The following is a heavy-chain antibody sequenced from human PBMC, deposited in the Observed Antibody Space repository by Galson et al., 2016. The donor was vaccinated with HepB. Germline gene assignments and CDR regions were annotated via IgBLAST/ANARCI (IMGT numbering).Heavy chain of an antibody. V-gene: IGHV3-30*09. D-gene: IGHD3-3*01. CDR2: MSYDGGKE. J-gene: IGHJ6*02. CDR3: ARDRAIFGVPISGDGDGMDV. Sequence: SLRLSCAGSGFTFGHYGLHWVRQAPGKGLEWLSVMSYDGGKEYFADSAKGRFAISRDNSKNTLYLQMNSLRVEDTAVYYCARDRAIFGVPISGDGDGMDVWGQGTTVIVSS. CDR1: GFTFGHYG.